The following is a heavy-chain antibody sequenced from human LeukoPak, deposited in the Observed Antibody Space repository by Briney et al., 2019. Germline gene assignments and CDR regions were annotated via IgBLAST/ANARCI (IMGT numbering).Heavy chain of an antibody. J-gene: IGHJ4*02. CDR1: GFTFSSYE. V-gene: IGHV3-48*03. CDR3: ARATGGYSYGYDY. Sequence: PGGSLRLSCAASGFTFSSYEMNWVRQAPGKGLEWVSYISSSSSTIYYADSVKGRFTISRDNAKNSLYLQMNSLRAEDTAVYYCARATGGYSYGYDYWGQGTLVTVSS. CDR2: ISSSSSTI. D-gene: IGHD5-18*01.